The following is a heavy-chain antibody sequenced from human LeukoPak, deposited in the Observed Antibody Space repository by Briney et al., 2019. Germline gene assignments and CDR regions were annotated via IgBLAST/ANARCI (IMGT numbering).Heavy chain of an antibody. CDR2: IYYSGST. J-gene: IGHJ4*02. Sequence: SETLSLTCTVSGGSIGGHYWSWIRQPPGKGLEWSGYIYYSGSTDYNPSLKSRATISVDTSKNQFSLQLSSVSVADTAVYYCARSILHSGGSCCWYFFDYWGQGALVTVSS. D-gene: IGHD2-15*01. CDR1: GGSIGGHY. CDR3: ARSILHSGGSCCWYFFDY. V-gene: IGHV4-59*11.